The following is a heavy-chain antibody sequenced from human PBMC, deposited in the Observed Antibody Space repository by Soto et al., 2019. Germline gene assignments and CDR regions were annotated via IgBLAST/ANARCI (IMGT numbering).Heavy chain of an antibody. Sequence: PSETLSLTCTVSSGSISTYYWSWIRQPPGKGLEWIGEMSHSGGTHFNPSLKSRVTISVDTSKNQFSLKMSSVTAADTALYYCARVERGTATTVVDAFDIWGPGTMVTVSS. J-gene: IGHJ3*02. CDR2: MSHSGGT. V-gene: IGHV4-59*04. CDR1: SGSISTYY. CDR3: ARVERGTATTVVDAFDI. D-gene: IGHD1-1*01.